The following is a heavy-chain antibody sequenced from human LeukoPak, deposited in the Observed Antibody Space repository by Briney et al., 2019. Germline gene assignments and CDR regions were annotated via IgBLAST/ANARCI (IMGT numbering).Heavy chain of an antibody. CDR3: TRHQDLRFLEWLFPFDY. V-gene: IGHV3-73*01. J-gene: IGHJ4*02. CDR1: GVTFSGSA. D-gene: IGHD3-3*01. CDR2: IRSKANSYAT. Sequence: GGSLRLSCAASGVTFSGSAMHWVRQASGKGLEWVGRIRSKANSYATAYAASVKGRFTISRDDSKNTAYLQMNSLKTEDTAVYYCTRHQDLRFLEWLFPFDYWGQGTLVTVSS.